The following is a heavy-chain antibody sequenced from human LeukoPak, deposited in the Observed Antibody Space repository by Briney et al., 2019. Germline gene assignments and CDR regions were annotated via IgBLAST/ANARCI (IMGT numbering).Heavy chain of an antibody. J-gene: IGHJ4*02. CDR1: GFTFSSYS. Sequence: GSLRLSCAASGFTFSSYSMNWVRQPPGKGLEWIGEINHSGSTNYNPSHKSRVTISVDTSKNQFSLKLSSVTAADTAVYYCARGDGGNPRYWGQGTLVTVSS. D-gene: IGHD4-23*01. V-gene: IGHV4-34*01. CDR2: INHSGST. CDR3: ARGDGGNPRY.